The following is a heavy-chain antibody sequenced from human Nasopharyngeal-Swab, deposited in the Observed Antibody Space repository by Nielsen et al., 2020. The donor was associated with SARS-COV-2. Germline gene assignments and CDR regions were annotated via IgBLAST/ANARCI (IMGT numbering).Heavy chain of an antibody. CDR2: IDWDDDK. V-gene: IGHV2-70*01. CDR3: ARILVGRYYGSGSYYYFDY. D-gene: IGHD3-10*01. J-gene: IGHJ4*02. Sequence: WSRQPPGKALEWLALIDWDDDKYYNTSLKTRLTISKDTSKNQVVLTMTNMDPVDTATYYCARILVGRYYGSGSYYYFDYWGQGTLVTVSS.